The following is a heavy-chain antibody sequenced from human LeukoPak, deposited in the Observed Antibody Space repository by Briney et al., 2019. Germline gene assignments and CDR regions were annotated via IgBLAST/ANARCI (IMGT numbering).Heavy chain of an antibody. V-gene: IGHV1-18*01. Sequence: GASVKVSCKASGYTFTSYGISWVRQAPGRGLEWMGWISAYNGNTNYAQKLQGRVTMTTDTSTSTAYMELRSLRSDDTAVYYCARDLGWRDSSGSSDYWGQGTLVTVSS. CDR3: ARDLGWRDSSGSSDY. CDR1: GYTFTSYG. D-gene: IGHD3-22*01. J-gene: IGHJ4*02. CDR2: ISAYNGNT.